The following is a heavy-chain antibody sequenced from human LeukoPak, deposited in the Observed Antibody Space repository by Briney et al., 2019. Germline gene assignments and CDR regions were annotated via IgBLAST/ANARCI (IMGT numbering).Heavy chain of an antibody. CDR1: GYTFTGYY. CDR2: INPNSGGT. J-gene: IGHJ4*02. V-gene: IGHV1-2*06. D-gene: IGHD3-22*01. Sequence: ASVKVSCKASGYTFTGYYMHWVRQAPGQGLEWMGRINPNSGGTYYAQKFQDRVTITRDTSISTAYKELSRLTSDDTAVYYCARGPRSSSGYYEFDYWGQGTLVTVSS. CDR3: ARGPRSSSGYYEFDY.